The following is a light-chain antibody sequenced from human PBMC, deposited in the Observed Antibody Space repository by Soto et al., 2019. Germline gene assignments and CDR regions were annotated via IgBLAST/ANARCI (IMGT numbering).Light chain of an antibody. J-gene: IGKJ1*01. CDR2: DAS. CDR1: QSVSSY. V-gene: IGKV3-11*01. Sequence: EIVLTQSPATLSLSPGERATLSCRASQSVSSYLAGYQQKPGQPPRLLIYDASNRATGIPARFSGSGSGTDFTLTTTSLEPEDFAIYYCQQHSNWPLTFGQGTKVEVK. CDR3: QQHSNWPLT.